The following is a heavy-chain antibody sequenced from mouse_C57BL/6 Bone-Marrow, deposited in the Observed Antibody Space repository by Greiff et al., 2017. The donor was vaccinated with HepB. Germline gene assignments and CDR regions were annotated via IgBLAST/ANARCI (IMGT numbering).Heavy chain of an antibody. CDR3: TRLAYYYDSEGFAY. V-gene: IGHV5-6*01. Sequence: EVKLVESGGDLVKPGGSLKLSCAASGFTFSTYGMSWVRQTPDKRLEWVATVSTGGGYTYYPDSVKGRFTISRDNAKNTLYLQMSGLKSEDTAMFYCTRLAYYYDSEGFAYWGQGTRVTVSA. J-gene: IGHJ3*01. CDR1: GFTFSTYG. CDR2: VSTGGGYT. D-gene: IGHD1-1*01.